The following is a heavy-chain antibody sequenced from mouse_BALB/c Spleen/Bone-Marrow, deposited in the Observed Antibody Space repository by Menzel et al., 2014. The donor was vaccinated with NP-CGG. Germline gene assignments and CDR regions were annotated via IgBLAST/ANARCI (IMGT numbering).Heavy chain of an antibody. CDR1: GFTFSSYA. D-gene: IGHD3-2*02. Sequence: EVKLMESGGGLVKPGVSLKLSCAASGFTFSSYAMSWVRQSPEKRLEWVAEISSGGSYTYYPDTVTGRFTISRDNAKNTLYLEMSSLRSEDTAMYYCARSPQRDYAMDYWGQGTSVTVSS. V-gene: IGHV5-9-4*01. CDR2: ISSGGSYT. J-gene: IGHJ4*01. CDR3: ARSPQRDYAMDY.